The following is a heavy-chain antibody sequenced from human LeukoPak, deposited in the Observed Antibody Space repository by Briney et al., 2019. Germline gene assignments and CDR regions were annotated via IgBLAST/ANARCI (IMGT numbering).Heavy chain of an antibody. Sequence: SETLSLTCTVSGGSISSGSYYWSWIRQPAGKGLEWIGRIYTSGSTNYNPSLRSRVTISVDTSKNQFSLKLSSVTAADTAVYYCARGRELLPVPWFDPWGQGTLVTVSS. CDR2: IYTSGST. D-gene: IGHD3-10*01. V-gene: IGHV4-61*02. J-gene: IGHJ5*02. CDR1: GGSISSGSYY. CDR3: ARGRELLPVPWFDP.